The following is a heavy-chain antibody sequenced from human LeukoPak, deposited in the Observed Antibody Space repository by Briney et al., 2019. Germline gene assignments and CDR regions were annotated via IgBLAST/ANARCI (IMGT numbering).Heavy chain of an antibody. CDR3: ARGYYYDSSGYYNWFDP. CDR2: IIPIFGTA. D-gene: IGHD3-22*01. J-gene: IGHJ5*02. Sequence: SVKVSCKASGGTYSSYAISWVRQAPGQGLEWMGGIIPIFGTANYAQKFQGRVTITTDESTSTAYMELSSLRSEDTAVYYCARGYYYDSSGYYNWFDPWGQGTLVTVSS. V-gene: IGHV1-69*05. CDR1: GGTYSSYA.